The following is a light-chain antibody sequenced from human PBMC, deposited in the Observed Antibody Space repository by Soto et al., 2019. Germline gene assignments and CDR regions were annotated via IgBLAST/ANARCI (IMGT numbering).Light chain of an antibody. J-gene: IGKJ1*01. Sequence: EIVLTQSPATLSLSPGERATLSCRASQSVSSKLAWYQQKPGQAPRLLIYGASTRATGIPARFSGSGSGTEFTLIISSLQSEDSAVYYCQQYNSWLWTFGQGTKVDI. CDR1: QSVSSK. CDR3: QQYNSWLWT. CDR2: GAS. V-gene: IGKV3-15*01.